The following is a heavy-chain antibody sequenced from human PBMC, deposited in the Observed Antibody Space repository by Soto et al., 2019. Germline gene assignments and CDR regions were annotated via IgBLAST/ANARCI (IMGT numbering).Heavy chain of an antibody. V-gene: IGHV4-59*01. CDR2: VHNSGST. CDR3: ARYRREAVAGYTLDY. CDR1: GGSISSNY. J-gene: IGHJ4*02. D-gene: IGHD6-13*01. Sequence: SETLSLTCTVSGGSISSNYWTWIRQPPGKGLEWIGYVHNSGSTNYNPSLKSRVTISEDTSRSQFSLKVNSMTAADTAVYYCARYRREAVAGYTLDYWGQGILVTVSS.